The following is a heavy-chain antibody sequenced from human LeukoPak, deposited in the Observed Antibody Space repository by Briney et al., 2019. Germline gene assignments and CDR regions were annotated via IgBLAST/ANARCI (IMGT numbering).Heavy chain of an antibody. CDR3: ARYVVVTAYFDY. CDR2: IYYSGST. V-gene: IGHV4-59*01. CDR1: GGSISSYY. Sequence: PSETLSLTCTVSGGSISSYYWSWIRQPPGKGLEWIGYIYYSGSTNYNPSLKSRVTISVDTSKNQFSLKLSSVTAADTAVYYCARYVVVTAYFDYWGQGTLVTDSS. D-gene: IGHD2-21*02. J-gene: IGHJ4*02.